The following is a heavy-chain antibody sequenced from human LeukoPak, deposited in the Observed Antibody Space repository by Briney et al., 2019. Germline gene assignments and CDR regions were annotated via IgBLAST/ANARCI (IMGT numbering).Heavy chain of an antibody. CDR3: ARGRPPGRDSLDV. Sequence: SETLSLTCTVSGGSISSGGYYWSWIRQHPGKGLEWIGYIYYSGSTYYNPSLKSRVTISVDTSKNQFSLKLSSVTAADTAVYYCARGRPPGRDSLDVWGQGTTVTVSS. CDR1: GGSISSGGYY. D-gene: IGHD5-18*01. V-gene: IGHV4-31*03. J-gene: IGHJ6*02. CDR2: IYYSGST.